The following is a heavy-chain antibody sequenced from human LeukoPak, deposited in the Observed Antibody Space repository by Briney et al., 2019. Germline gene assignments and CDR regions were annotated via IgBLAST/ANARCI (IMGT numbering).Heavy chain of an antibody. CDR3: ARGTYWLHY. J-gene: IGHJ4*02. Sequence: PGGSLRLSCAASGFTFSTYWMTWVRQAPGKRPEWVANIKPDGGEKSYVDSVKGRFTISRDNAKNSLYLQMSSLTAEDTAVYYCARGTYWLHYWGQGTLVTVSS. CDR1: GFTFSTYW. V-gene: IGHV3-7*01. D-gene: IGHD3-9*01. CDR2: IKPDGGEK.